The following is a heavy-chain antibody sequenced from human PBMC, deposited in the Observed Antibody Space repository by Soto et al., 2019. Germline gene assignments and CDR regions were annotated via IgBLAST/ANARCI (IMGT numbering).Heavy chain of an antibody. D-gene: IGHD3-10*01. Sequence: SETLSLTCTVSGGSICSYYWSWIRQPPGKGLEWIGYIYYSGSTNYNPSLKSRVTISVDTSKNQFSLKPSSVTAADTAVYYCASSLWFGELLIWGQGTLVTVSS. CDR1: GGSICSYY. J-gene: IGHJ4*02. CDR3: ASSLWFGELLI. V-gene: IGHV4-59*01. CDR2: IYYSGST.